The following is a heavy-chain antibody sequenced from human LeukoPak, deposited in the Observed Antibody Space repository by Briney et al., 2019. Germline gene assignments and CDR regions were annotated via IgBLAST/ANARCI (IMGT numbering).Heavy chain of an antibody. Sequence: SETLSLTCTVSGGSISSYYWTWIRQPAGKGLEWIGRIYTSGSTNYNPSLKSRVTISVDTSKNQFSLKLSSVTAADTAVYYCATLGYSYGTDYWGQGTLVTVSS. V-gene: IGHV4-4*07. CDR3: ATLGYSYGTDY. CDR2: IYTSGST. J-gene: IGHJ4*02. CDR1: GGSISSYY. D-gene: IGHD5-18*01.